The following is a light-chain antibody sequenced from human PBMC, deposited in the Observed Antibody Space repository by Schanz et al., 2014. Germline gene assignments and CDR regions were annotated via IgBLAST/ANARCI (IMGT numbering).Light chain of an antibody. CDR3: QHCYNTPLT. CDR2: DAS. J-gene: IGKJ5*01. CDR1: QSISSW. V-gene: IGKV1-5*01. Sequence: DIQMTQSPSTLSASVGDRVTITCRASQSISSWLAWYQQKPGKAPKLLIYDASSLESGVPSRFSGSGSGTEFTLTISSLQPDDFATYYCQHCYNTPLTFGQGTRLEIK.